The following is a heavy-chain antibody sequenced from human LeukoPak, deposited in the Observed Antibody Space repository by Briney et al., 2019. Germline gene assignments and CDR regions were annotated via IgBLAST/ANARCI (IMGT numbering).Heavy chain of an antibody. V-gene: IGHV4-59*11. CDR1: GGSISSHY. Sequence: SETLSLTCTVSGGSISSHYWSWIRQPPGKGLEWIGYIYYSGSTNYNPSLKRRGTISVDTSKNKFSLKLSSVTAADPAVYSCGRGETAIWFDTWGEGNLVTVSS. CDR3: GRGETAIWFDT. CDR2: IYYSGST. J-gene: IGHJ5*02. D-gene: IGHD3-16*01.